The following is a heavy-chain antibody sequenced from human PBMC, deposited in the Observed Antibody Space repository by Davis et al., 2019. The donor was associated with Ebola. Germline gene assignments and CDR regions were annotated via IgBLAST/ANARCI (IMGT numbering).Heavy chain of an antibody. J-gene: IGHJ6*04. CDR1: GFTFSSHW. Sequence: GESLKISCVVSGFTFSSHWMHWVRQAPGKGLVGVSRINSDGSSTYYADSVKGRFTISRDNAKKTVYLQMNNVGAEDTAVYYCGRYSRLGLPDYYGLDVWGRGTTVTVPS. CDR2: INSDGSST. D-gene: IGHD2-21*01. CDR3: GRYSRLGLPDYYGLDV. V-gene: IGHV3-74*01.